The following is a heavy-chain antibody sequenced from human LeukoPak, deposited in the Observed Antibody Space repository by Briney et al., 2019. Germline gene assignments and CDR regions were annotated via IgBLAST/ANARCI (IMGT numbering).Heavy chain of an antibody. Sequence: GGSLRLSCAASGFTFSSSWMTWVRQAPGKGLEWVASMNEDGGEIHYVDSVKGRFTISRDNAKNSLYLQMYSLTAEDTAVYYCVRAYHPGGWFDPWGQGTLVTVSS. CDR2: MNEDGGEI. D-gene: IGHD2-21*01. V-gene: IGHV3-7*04. CDR1: GFTFSSSW. CDR3: VRAYHPGGWFDP. J-gene: IGHJ5*02.